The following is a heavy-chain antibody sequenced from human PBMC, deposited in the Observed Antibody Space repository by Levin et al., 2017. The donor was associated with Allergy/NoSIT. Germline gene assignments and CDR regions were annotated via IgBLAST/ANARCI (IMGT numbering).Heavy chain of an antibody. V-gene: IGHV3-43*01. J-gene: IGHJ6*02. CDR2: ISWDGGST. D-gene: IGHD3-10*01. CDR1: GFTFDDYT. Sequence: PGGSLRLSCAASGFTFDDYTMHWVRQAPGKGLEWVSLISWDGGSTYYADSVKGRFTISRDNSKNSLYLQMNSLRTEDTALYYCAKDIEAGGEYYYYGMDVWGQGTTVTVSS. CDR3: AKDIEAGGEYYYYGMDV.